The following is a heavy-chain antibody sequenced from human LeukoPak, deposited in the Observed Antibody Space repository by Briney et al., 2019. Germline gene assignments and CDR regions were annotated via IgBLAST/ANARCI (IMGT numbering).Heavy chain of an antibody. CDR2: ISPGDSEA. J-gene: IGHJ4*02. CDR3: ARLSFVGSGIPGDY. CDR1: GYTFTNYY. Sequence: GESLKISCKGSGYTFTNYYIGWVRQMPGKGLEWMGIISPGDSEARYSPSFQGQVTISADKSISTAYLRWSSLKASDTAMYYCARLSFVGSGIPGDYWGQGTLVTVSS. V-gene: IGHV5-51*01. D-gene: IGHD3-10*01.